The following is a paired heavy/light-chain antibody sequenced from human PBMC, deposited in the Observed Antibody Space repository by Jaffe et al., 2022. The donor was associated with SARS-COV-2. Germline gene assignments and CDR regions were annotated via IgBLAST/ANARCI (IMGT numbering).Heavy chain of an antibody. CDR2: IKSKRDGETA. Sequence: EVQLVESGGDLVQPGGSLRLSCAASGFTFIYNWMTWVRQTPRKGLEWVARIKSKRDGETAEYAAPVKGRFTILRDDSKATLYLQMNSLRVDDTAVYYCTSIRGGGDWESYLWGQGTRVTVSS. V-gene: IGHV3-15*01. D-gene: IGHD1-26*01. CDR1: GFTFIYNW. CDR3: TSIRGGGDWESYL. J-gene: IGHJ3*01.
Light chain of an antibody. V-gene: IGLV1-40*01. CDR1: SSNIGAGYH. J-gene: IGLJ2*01. CDR2: DNN. Sequence: QSVLTQPPSVSGAPGQRVTISCTGSSSNIGAGYHVHWYQQFPGTAPNLLIYDNNNRPSGVPDRFSGSRSGTSASLAISGLQAEDEADYYCQSYDNSLSVVFGGGTKLTVL. CDR3: QSYDNSLSVV.